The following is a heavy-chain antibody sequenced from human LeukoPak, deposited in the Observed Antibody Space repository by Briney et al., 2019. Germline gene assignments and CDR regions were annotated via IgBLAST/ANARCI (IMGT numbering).Heavy chain of an antibody. V-gene: IGHV3-74*01. D-gene: IGHD6-19*01. J-gene: IGHJ4*02. CDR1: GFTFSSHW. Sequence: PGGSLRLSCAASGFTFSSHWMYWVRQAPGKGLVWVSRINTDGSGTSYADSVKGRFTISRDNAKNTLYLQMNTLRADDTGLYYCSRTSSSGSPFDYWGQGTLVTVSS. CDR2: INTDGSGT. CDR3: SRTSSSGSPFDY.